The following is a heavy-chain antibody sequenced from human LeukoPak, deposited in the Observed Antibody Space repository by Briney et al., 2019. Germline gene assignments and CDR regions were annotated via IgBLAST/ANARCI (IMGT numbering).Heavy chain of an antibody. CDR2: VSHSGGT. D-gene: IGHD6-13*01. V-gene: IGHV4-30-4*01. CDR1: GGSISSGTSY. Sequence: SQTLSLTCTVSGGSISSGTSYWSWIRQPPGKGLEWIGYVSHSGGTHYTPSLQSRLTISVDTSRNQFSLKLSSVIAADTAIYYCARDTMQQLVPDYWGQGALVTVSS. CDR3: ARDTMQQLVPDY. J-gene: IGHJ4*02.